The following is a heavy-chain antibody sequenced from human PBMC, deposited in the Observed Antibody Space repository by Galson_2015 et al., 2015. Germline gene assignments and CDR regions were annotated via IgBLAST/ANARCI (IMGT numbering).Heavy chain of an antibody. J-gene: IGHJ6*02. Sequence: QSGAEVKKPGESLKISCKGSGYIFSNYWIGWVRQMPGKGLECMGIIYPGDSDTRYSPSFQGQVTISADKSISTAYLQWSSLKASDTAMYYCARQGPATANYYEGMDVWGQGTTVTVSS. D-gene: IGHD2-21*02. CDR2: IYPGDSDT. CDR1: GYIFSNYW. V-gene: IGHV5-51*01. CDR3: ARQGPATANYYEGMDV.